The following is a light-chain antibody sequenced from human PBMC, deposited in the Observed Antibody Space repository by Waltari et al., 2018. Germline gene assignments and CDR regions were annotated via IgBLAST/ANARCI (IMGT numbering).Light chain of an antibody. CDR3: QQYYSTPRT. J-gene: IGKJ1*01. V-gene: IGKV4-1*01. Sequence: DIVMTQSPDSLPVSLGERATVNCKSSQSVLYSSNNKNYLAWYQQKPGQPPKLLIYWASTRDSGVPDRFSGSGSGTDFTLTISSLQAEDVAVYYCQQYYSTPRTFSQGTKVEI. CDR1: QSVLYSSNNKNY. CDR2: WAS.